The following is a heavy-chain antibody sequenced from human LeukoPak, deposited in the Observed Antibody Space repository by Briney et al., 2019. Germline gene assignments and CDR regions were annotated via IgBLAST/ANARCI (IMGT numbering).Heavy chain of an antibody. CDR2: ISAYNGNT. J-gene: IGHJ3*02. D-gene: IGHD3-10*01. CDR1: GYTFTSYG. CDR3: ARDNEWFGEFDAFDI. V-gene: IGHV1-18*01. Sequence: ASVKVSCKASGYTFTSYGISWVRQAPGQGLEWMGWISAYNGNTNYAQKLQGRVTITRDTSASTAYMELSSLRSEDTAVYYCARDNEWFGEFDAFDIWGQGTMVTVSS.